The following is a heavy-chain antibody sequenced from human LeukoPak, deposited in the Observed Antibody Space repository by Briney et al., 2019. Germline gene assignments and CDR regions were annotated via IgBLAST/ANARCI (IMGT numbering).Heavy chain of an antibody. J-gene: IGHJ3*02. V-gene: IGHV4-59*11. CDR1: GGSISSHY. D-gene: IGHD4-23*01. CDR3: ARETTVVTPGRSDVFDI. CDR2: IYYSGST. Sequence: PSETLSLTCTVSGGSISSHYWNWIRQPPGKGLEWIGYIYYSGSTNYNPSLKSRFTISVDTSKNTFSLKLSSVTAADTAVCYCARETTVVTPGRSDVFDIWGQGTMVTVSS.